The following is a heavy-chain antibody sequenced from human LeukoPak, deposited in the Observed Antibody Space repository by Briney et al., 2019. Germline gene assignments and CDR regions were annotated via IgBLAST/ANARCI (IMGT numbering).Heavy chain of an antibody. CDR1: GGSINRYY. Sequence: PSETLSLTCTVSGGSINRYYWSWIRQPPGKGLEWIGYIYTSGSANYNPSLKSRVTISVDTSKNQFSLKLSSVTAADTAVYYCASLDGYYTFDYWGQGTLVTVSS. CDR3: ASLDGYYTFDY. D-gene: IGHD5-24*01. V-gene: IGHV4-4*09. CDR2: IYTSGSA. J-gene: IGHJ4*02.